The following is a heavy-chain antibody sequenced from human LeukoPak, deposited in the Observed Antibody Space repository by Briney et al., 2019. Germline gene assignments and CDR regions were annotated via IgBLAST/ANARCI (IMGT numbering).Heavy chain of an antibody. V-gene: IGHV1-8*01. CDR2: MNPKSGNT. D-gene: IGHD6-25*01. J-gene: IGHJ6*02. Sequence: GASVKVSCKASGYTFTSYDINWVRQATGQGLEWMGWMNPKSGNTGYAQKFQGRVTMTRNTSISTAYMELSSLRSEVTAVYYCARAQAPPARTGYGMDVWGQGATVTVSS. CDR3: ARAQAPPARTGYGMDV. CDR1: GYTFTSYD.